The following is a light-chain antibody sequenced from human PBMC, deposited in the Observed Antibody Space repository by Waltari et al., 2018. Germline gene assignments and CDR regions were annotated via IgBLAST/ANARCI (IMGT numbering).Light chain of an antibody. V-gene: IGKV3-11*01. CDR2: DAS. Sequence: EIVLTQSPATLSLSPGERATLSCRASQSVSRHLAWYQQKPGQAPRLLIYDASSRATGIPARFSGSVSGTDFTLTISSLEPEDFAVYYCQQRYNFGTFGQGTKLEIK. CDR3: QQRYNFGT. CDR1: QSVSRH. J-gene: IGKJ2*02.